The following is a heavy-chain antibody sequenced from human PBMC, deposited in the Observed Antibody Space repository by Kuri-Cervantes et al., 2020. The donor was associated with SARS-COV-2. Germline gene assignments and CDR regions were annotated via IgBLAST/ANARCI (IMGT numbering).Heavy chain of an antibody. V-gene: IGHV3-7*04. CDR3: VRGFLEMTTMFFYYHGLDV. J-gene: IGHJ6*02. Sequence: GESLKISCAASGFTFSSYSMNWVRQAPGKGLEWVATIKQHGSEKFYVDSVEGRFTISRDNAKSSLHLHMNSLTTEDTAVYYCVRGFLEMTTMFFYYHGLDVWGQGTTVTVSS. CDR1: GFTFSSYS. D-gene: IGHD5-24*01. CDR2: IKQHGSEK.